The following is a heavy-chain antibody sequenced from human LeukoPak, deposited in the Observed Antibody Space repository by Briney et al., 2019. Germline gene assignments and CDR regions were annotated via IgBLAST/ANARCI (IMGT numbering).Heavy chain of an antibody. CDR3: ARVGSSWYNHYYYMDV. CDR1: GGSIGSNNYY. CDR2: IYYSGST. D-gene: IGHD6-13*01. V-gene: IGHV4-39*07. Sequence: SETLSLTCTVSGGSIGSNNYYWGWIRQPPGKGLECIGNIYYSGSTYYNPSLKSRVTISVDTSKNQFSLKLSSVTAADTAVYYCARVGSSWYNHYYYMDVWGKGTTVTVSS. J-gene: IGHJ6*03.